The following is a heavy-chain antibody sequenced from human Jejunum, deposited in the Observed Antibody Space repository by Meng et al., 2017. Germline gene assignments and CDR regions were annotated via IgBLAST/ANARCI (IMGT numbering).Heavy chain of an antibody. CDR3: AGAKTQVEYFQQ. Sequence: SVKVSCKASGGTFSNYGISWVRQAPGQGLEWMGRIITILGTTNYAQNFQGRVTFTADMSTGTAYMELRSLRSEDTAVYYCAGAKTQVEYFQQWGQGTLVTVSS. CDR2: IITILGTT. CDR1: GGTFSNYG. V-gene: IGHV1-69*04. J-gene: IGHJ1*01.